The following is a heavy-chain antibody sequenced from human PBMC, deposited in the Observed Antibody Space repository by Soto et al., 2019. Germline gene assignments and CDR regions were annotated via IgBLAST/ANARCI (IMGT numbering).Heavy chain of an antibody. CDR1: GGTFRSYA. V-gene: IGHV1-69*01. J-gene: IGHJ6*01. Sequence: QVQLVQSGAEVKKPGSSVKVSCKDSGGTFRSYAISWVRQAPGQGLEWMGGIIPIFGTANYAQKFQGRVTITADESTSTAYMEVSSLRSEDTAVYYCARVGYCSGGSCYLYYGMHVWGQGTTVTVSS. CDR3: ARVGYCSGGSCYLYYGMHV. D-gene: IGHD2-15*01. CDR2: IIPIFGTA.